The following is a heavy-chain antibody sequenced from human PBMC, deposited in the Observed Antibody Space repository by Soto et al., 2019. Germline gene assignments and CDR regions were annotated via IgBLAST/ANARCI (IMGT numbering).Heavy chain of an antibody. CDR3: ARVGYSYGPDYYYGMDV. Sequence: ASVKVSCKASGYTFTSYGISWVRQAPGQGLEWMGWISAYNGNTNYAQKLRGRVTMTTDTSTSTAYMELRSLRSDDTAVYYRARVGYSYGPDYYYGMDVWGQGTTVTVSS. D-gene: IGHD5-18*01. V-gene: IGHV1-18*01. CDR2: ISAYNGNT. J-gene: IGHJ6*02. CDR1: GYTFTSYG.